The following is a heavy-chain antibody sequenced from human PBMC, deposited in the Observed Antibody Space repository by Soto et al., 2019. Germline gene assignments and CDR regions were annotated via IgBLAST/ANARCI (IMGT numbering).Heavy chain of an antibody. D-gene: IGHD6-13*01. CDR1: GSTFTGHY. Sequence: SVKVSCKASGSTFTGHYIHWVRQAPGQGLEWMGWINPNSGTTKYAQKFQGRVTLTRETSITTAYMELNSLKSDDTAVYYCARAGIAAAGSGEYGMDVWGQGTTVTVT. CDR3: ARAGIAAAGSGEYGMDV. J-gene: IGHJ6*02. V-gene: IGHV1-2*02. CDR2: INPNSGTT.